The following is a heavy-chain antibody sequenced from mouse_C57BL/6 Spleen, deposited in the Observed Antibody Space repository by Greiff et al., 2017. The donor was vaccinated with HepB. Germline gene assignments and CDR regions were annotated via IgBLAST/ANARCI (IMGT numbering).Heavy chain of an antibody. CDR1: GYTFTNYW. V-gene: IGHV1-63*01. CDR3: ARVGATTVVATYYAMDY. Sequence: QVQLKQSGAELVRPGTSVKMSCKASGYTFTNYWIGWAKQRPGHGLEWIGDIYPGGGYTNYNEKVKGKATLTADKSSSTAYMQFSSLTSEDSAIYYWARVGATTVVATYYAMDYWGQGTSVTVSS. D-gene: IGHD1-1*01. CDR2: IYPGGGYT. J-gene: IGHJ4*01.